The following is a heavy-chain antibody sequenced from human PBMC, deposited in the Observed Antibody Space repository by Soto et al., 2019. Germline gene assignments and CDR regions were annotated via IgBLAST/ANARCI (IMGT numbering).Heavy chain of an antibody. CDR1: GGTFSSYT. CDR2: IIPILGIA. J-gene: IGHJ4*02. V-gene: IGHV1-69*02. CDR3: ARLESSTLGSDY. D-gene: IGHD2-2*01. Sequence: QVQLVQSGAEVKKPGSSVKVSCKASGGTFSSYTIIWVRQAPGQGLEWMGRIIPILGIANYAQKFQGRVTITADKSTSTAYMELSSLRSEDTAVYYCARLESSTLGSDYWGQGTLVTVSS.